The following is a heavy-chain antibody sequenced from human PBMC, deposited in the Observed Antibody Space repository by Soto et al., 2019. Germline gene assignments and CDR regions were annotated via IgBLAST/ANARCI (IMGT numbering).Heavy chain of an antibody. J-gene: IGHJ3*01. Sequence: QVQLQESGPGLVKPSQTLSLTCTVSGGSISSGGYSWNWIRQHPGKGLEWIGYIYFSGNTYYNPSLKSRVTISVDTSKNQFSLKLSSVTAADTAVYFCARSHFDIKYDAFDLWGQGTMVTVSS. V-gene: IGHV4-31*03. CDR2: IYFSGNT. CDR3: ARSHFDIKYDAFDL. D-gene: IGHD3-22*01. CDR1: GGSISSGGYS.